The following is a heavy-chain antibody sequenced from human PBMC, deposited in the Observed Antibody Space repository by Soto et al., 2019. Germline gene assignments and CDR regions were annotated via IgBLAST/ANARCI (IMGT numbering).Heavy chain of an antibody. CDR1: GFTFSSYS. CDR2: ISSSSSYI. CDR3: ARARAPGGYSYGFDY. D-gene: IGHD5-18*01. J-gene: IGHJ4*02. Sequence: GSLRLSCAASGFTFSSYSMNWVRQAPGKGLEWVSSISSSSSYIYYADSVKDRFTISRDNAKNSLYLQMNSLRAEDTAVYYCARARAPGGYSYGFDYWGQGTLVTVSS. V-gene: IGHV3-21*01.